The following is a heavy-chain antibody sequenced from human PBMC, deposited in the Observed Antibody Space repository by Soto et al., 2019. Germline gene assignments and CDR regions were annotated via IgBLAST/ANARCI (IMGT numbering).Heavy chain of an antibody. D-gene: IGHD3-22*01. CDR3: ARDSSLDSSGYYGY. Sequence: ASVKVSCKASGYTFTSYGISWVRQAPGQGLEWMGWISAYNGNTNYAQKLQGRVTMTTDTSTSTAYMELRGLRSDDTAVYYCARDSSLDSSGYYGYWGQGILVTVSS. V-gene: IGHV1-18*04. CDR1: GYTFTSYG. CDR2: ISAYNGNT. J-gene: IGHJ4*02.